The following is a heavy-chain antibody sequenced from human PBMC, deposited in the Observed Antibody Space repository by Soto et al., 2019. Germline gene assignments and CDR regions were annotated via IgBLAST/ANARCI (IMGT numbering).Heavy chain of an antibody. CDR3: AKGLLWFGELPDY. CDR1: GFTFSSYA. V-gene: IGHV3-23*01. D-gene: IGHD3-10*01. Sequence: GGSLRLSCAASGFTFSSYAMSWVRQAPGKGLEWVSAISGSGGSTYYADSVKGQFTISRDNSKNTLYLQMNSLRAEDTAVYYCAKGLLWFGELPDYWGQGTLVTVSS. J-gene: IGHJ4*02. CDR2: ISGSGGST.